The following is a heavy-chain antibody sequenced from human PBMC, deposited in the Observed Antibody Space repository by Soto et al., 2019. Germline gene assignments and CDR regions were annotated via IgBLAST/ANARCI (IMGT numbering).Heavy chain of an antibody. D-gene: IGHD4-17*01. V-gene: IGHV4-59*01. J-gene: IGHJ4*02. CDR2: IYYSGST. CDR3: ARVLNDYGDYFDY. Sequence: PSVTMSLTCTVSGGYISSYDWSWIRKPPGKGLEWIGYIYYSGSTNYNPSLKSRVTISVDTSKNQFSLKLSSVTAADTAVYYCARVLNDYGDYFDYWGQGTLVTVSS. CDR1: GGYISSYD.